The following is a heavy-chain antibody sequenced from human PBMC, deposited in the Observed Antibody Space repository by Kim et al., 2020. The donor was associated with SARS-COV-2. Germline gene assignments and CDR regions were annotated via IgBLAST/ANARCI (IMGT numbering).Heavy chain of an antibody. D-gene: IGHD1-26*01. V-gene: IGHV3-30*01. J-gene: IGHJ6*02. CDR3: ARGIGEPYYYGMDV. Sequence: ADSLKGRFTISRDNSKNTLYLQMNSLRAEDTAVYYCARGIGEPYYYGMDVWGQGTTVTVSS.